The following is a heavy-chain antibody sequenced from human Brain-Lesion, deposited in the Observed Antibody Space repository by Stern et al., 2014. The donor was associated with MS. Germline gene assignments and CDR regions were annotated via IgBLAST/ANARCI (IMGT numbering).Heavy chain of an antibody. CDR3: ARVTEFLRFFYPDY. CDR2: ISYSGNT. J-gene: IGHJ4*02. V-gene: IGHV4-31*03. Sequence: QVQLVESGPGLVKPSQTLSLTCTVSGGAVSSGDRYWSWIRQHPEKGPERIGYISYSGNTYYNPSLESRVTISMDRSKNQFSLKLRSVTAADTAVYYCARVTEFLRFFYPDYWGQGIRVTVSS. D-gene: IGHD3-3*01. CDR1: GGAVSSGDRY.